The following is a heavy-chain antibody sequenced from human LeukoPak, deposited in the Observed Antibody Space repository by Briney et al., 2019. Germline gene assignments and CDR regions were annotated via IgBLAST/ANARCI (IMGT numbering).Heavy chain of an antibody. CDR2: ISCSGGST. Sequence: PGGYLRLSCAASGFTFSSYAMSWVRQAPGKGLEWVSAISCSGGSTYYADSVKGRFTISRDNSKNTLYLQMNSLRAEDTAVYYCAKGPAGIVGATIWYFDYWGQGTLVTASS. J-gene: IGHJ4*02. V-gene: IGHV3-23*01. CDR1: GFTFSSYA. D-gene: IGHD1-26*01. CDR3: AKGPAGIVGATIWYFDY.